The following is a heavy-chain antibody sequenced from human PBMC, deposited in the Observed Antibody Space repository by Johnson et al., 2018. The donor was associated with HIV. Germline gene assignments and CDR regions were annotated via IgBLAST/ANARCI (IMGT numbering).Heavy chain of an antibody. J-gene: IGHJ3*02. CDR2: VNSDGSST. Sequence: VQLVESGGGLVQPGGSLRLSCAASGFTFSSYWMHWVRQAPGKGLVWVSRVNSDGSSTSYADSVKGRFTISRYNAKNTLYLQMNSLRAEDTAVYYCARGGARPYDAFDIWGQGTMVTVSS. V-gene: IGHV3-74*01. CDR3: ARGGARPYDAFDI. CDR1: GFTFSSYW. D-gene: IGHD3-16*01.